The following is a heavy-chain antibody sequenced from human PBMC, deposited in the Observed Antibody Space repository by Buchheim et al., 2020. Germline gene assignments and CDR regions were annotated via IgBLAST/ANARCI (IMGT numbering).Heavy chain of an antibody. V-gene: IGHV3-48*03. CDR1: GFTFSGYE. CDR3: ATDPHYPSGSY. D-gene: IGHD3-10*01. J-gene: IGHJ1*01. CDR2: ISASGGST. Sequence: EVFLVESGGGLVQPGGSLRLSCAASGFTFSGYEMNWVRQAPGKGLECIAYISASGGSTYYVDSVRGRFTISRDNAKYSLYLQMNSLRVEDTAVYYCATDPHYPSGSYWGRGTL.